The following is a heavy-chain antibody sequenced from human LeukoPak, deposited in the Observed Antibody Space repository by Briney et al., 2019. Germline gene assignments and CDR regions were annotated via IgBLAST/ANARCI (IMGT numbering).Heavy chain of an antibody. V-gene: IGHV7-4-1*02. Sequence: ASVKVSCKASGYTFTSYAMNWVRQAPGQGLEWMGWINTNTGNPTYAQGLTGRFVFSLDTSVSTAYLQISSLKAEDTAVYYCARDPRYYYSSAGPAFGMDVWGQGTTVTVSS. CDR1: GYTFTSYA. J-gene: IGHJ6*02. CDR3: ARDPRYYYSSAGPAFGMDV. D-gene: IGHD3-10*01. CDR2: INTNTGNP.